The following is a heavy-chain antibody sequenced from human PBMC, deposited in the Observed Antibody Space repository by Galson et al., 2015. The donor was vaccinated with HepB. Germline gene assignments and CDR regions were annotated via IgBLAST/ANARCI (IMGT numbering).Heavy chain of an antibody. CDR1: GGSISRYY. V-gene: IGHV4-4*07. D-gene: IGHD2-2*01. J-gene: IGHJ4*02. Sequence: LSLTCTVSGGSISRYYWSWIRQPAGKGLEWIGRIYTSGSTNYNPSLKSRVTMSVDTSKNQFSLKLSSVTAADTAVYYCARGRGGDIVVVPAAAFDYWGQGTLVTVSS. CDR3: ARGRGGDIVVVPAAAFDY. CDR2: IYTSGST.